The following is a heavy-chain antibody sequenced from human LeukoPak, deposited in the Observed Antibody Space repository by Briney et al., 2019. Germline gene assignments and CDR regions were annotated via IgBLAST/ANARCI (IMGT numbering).Heavy chain of an antibody. CDR2: IIPIFGTA. CDR3: ARDRGITFGGVIAPFDY. J-gene: IGHJ4*02. Sequence: GASVKVSCKASVGTFSSYAISWVRQAPGQGLEWMGGIIPIFGTANYAQKFQGRVTITADKSTSTAYMELSSLRSEDTAVYYCARDRGITFGGVIAPFDYGGQGTLVTVS. CDR1: VGTFSSYA. D-gene: IGHD3-16*02. V-gene: IGHV1-69*06.